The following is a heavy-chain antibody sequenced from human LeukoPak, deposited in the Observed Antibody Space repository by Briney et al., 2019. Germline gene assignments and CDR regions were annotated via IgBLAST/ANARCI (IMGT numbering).Heavy chain of an antibody. V-gene: IGHV4-59*08. D-gene: IGHD2-2*01. J-gene: IGHJ4*01. CDR1: GASITRTY. CDR2: VYDTGDT. CDR3: ARRATSGNYQMLHFDS. Sequence: SETLSLTCTVSGASITRTYWSWIRQPPGRGLESVGYVYDTGDTSYNPSLKSRVAMSLDTSKNQFFLTLTSVTAADTAIYYCARRATSGNYQMLHFDSWGQGILVTVSS.